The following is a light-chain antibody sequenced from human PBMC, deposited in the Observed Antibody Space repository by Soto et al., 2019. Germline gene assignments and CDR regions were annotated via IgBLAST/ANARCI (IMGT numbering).Light chain of an antibody. CDR3: QQYNSYPYT. CDR2: KAS. V-gene: IGKV1-5*03. J-gene: IGKJ2*01. Sequence: DIQMTQSPSTLSASVGDRVTITCRASQSISSWLAWYQQKPGKAPKLLIYKASSLESGVPSRFSGSGSGTDFTFTISSLQPDDFATYYCQQYNSYPYTCGQGTKLEL. CDR1: QSISSW.